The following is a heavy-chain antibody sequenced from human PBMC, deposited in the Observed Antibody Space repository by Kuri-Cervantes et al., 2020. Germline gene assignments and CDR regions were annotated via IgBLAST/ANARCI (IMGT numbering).Heavy chain of an antibody. CDR3: ARLRDFWSGYYSPAGDY. CDR1: GFTFSSYG. Sequence: LSLTCAASGFTFSSYGMHWVRQAPGKGLEWVAVISYDGSNKYYADSVKGRFTISRDNAKNSLYLQMNSLRAEDTAVYYCARLRDFWSGYYSPAGDYWGQGTLVTVSS. V-gene: IGHV3-30*03. CDR2: ISYDGSNK. J-gene: IGHJ4*02. D-gene: IGHD3-3*01.